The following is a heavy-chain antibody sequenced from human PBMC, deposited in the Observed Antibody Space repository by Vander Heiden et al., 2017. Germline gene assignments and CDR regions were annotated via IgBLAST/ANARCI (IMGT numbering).Heavy chain of an antibody. V-gene: IGHV3-23*04. D-gene: IGHD6-19*01. CDR2: IGGSGGST. J-gene: IGHJ4*02. CDR1: GFTLSSYA. Sequence: EVQLVESGGGLVQPGGSLRLSCAASGFTLSSYAMSCTRQAPGNGLEWVAAIGGSGGSTDYADTVKGRFTISRDNSKNTLYLQMNSLRAEDTAVYYGAKDEVDSGQWLKTDYWGQGTLVTVSS. CDR3: AKDEVDSGQWLKTDY.